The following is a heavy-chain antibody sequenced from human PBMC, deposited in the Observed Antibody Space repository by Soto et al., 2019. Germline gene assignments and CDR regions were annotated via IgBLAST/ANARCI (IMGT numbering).Heavy chain of an antibody. J-gene: IGHJ6*02. CDR1: GYTFTSYF. V-gene: IGHV1-18*01. CDR2: ISAYNGNT. Sequence: ASVKVSCKASGYTFTSYFITWVRQAPGQGLEWMGWISAYNGNTNYAQMLQGRVTMTTDTSTATAYMEMRSLRSDDTAVYYCARQNSYSGMDVWGQGIKGTVSS. CDR3: ARQNSYSGMDV.